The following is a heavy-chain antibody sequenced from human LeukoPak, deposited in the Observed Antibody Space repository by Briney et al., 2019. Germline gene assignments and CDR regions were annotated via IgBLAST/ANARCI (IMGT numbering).Heavy chain of an antibody. CDR3: ARVSSSWYASYDY. CDR1: GYTFTSYD. V-gene: IGHV1-8*01. J-gene: IGHJ4*02. CDR2: MNPNSGNT. Sequence: ASVKVSCQASGYTFTSYDINWVRQATGQGLEWMGWMNPNSGNTGYAQKFQGRVTMTRNTSISTAYMELSSLRSEDTAVYYCARVSSSWYASYDYWGQGTLVTVSS. D-gene: IGHD6-13*01.